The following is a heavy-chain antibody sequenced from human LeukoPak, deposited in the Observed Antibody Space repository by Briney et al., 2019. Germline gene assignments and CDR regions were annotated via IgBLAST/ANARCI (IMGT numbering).Heavy chain of an antibody. J-gene: IGHJ3*02. CDR1: GFTFSSCD. D-gene: IGHD5-12*01. Sequence: GGSLRLSCAASGFTFSSCDMHWVRQATGKGLEWVSAIGTAGDTYYPGSVKGRFTISRENAKNSLYLQMNSLRAGDTAVYYCARGATRHDAFDIWGQGTMVTVSS. CDR3: ARGATRHDAFDI. V-gene: IGHV3-13*01. CDR2: IGTAGDT.